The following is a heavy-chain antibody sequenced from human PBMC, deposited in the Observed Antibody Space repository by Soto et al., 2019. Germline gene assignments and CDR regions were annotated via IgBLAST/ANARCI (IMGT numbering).Heavy chain of an antibody. J-gene: IGHJ4*02. D-gene: IGHD2-15*01. CDR2: LYYSGNT. CDR1: GGSISPFY. V-gene: IGHV4-59*01. Sequence: SETLSLTCTVSGGSISPFYWSWVRQPPGKGLEWIGYLYYSGNTNYNPSLKSRVTISVDASKNQVSLRLTSVTAADTAVYYCARVGGVAARTFDYWGEGTVVTVSS. CDR3: ARVGGVAARTFDY.